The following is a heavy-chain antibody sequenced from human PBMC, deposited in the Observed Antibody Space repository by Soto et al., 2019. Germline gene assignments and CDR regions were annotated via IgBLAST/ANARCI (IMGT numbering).Heavy chain of an antibody. CDR2: INHSGST. J-gene: IGHJ4*02. V-gene: IGHV4-34*01. Sequence: SETLSLTCAVYGGSFSGYYWSWIRQPPGKGLEWIGEINHSGSTNYNPSLKSRVTISVDTSKNQFSLKLSSVTAADTAVYYCATGGGTTVNRYFDYWGQGTLVTVSS. D-gene: IGHD4-4*01. CDR1: GGSFSGYY. CDR3: ATGGGTTVNRYFDY.